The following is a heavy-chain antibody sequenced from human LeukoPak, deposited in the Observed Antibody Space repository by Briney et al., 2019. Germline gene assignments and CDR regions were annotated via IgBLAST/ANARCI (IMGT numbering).Heavy chain of an antibody. J-gene: IGHJ4*02. CDR1: GFTFSSYA. D-gene: IGHD1-1*01. V-gene: IGHV3-23*01. CDR2: VGRSGADT. Sequence: GGSLRLSCVASGFTFSSYAVSWFRQAPGKGLKWVSTVGRSGADTYYADSVRGRFTISKDSSKNTLQMNSLSAEDTAIYYCVKHSGGVYGNSDYWGQGILVTVSS. CDR3: VKHSGGVYGNSDY.